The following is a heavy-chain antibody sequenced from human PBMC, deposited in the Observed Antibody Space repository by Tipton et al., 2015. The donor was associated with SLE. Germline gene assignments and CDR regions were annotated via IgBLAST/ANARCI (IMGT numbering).Heavy chain of an antibody. D-gene: IGHD6-19*01. Sequence: LRLSCAVYGGSFSGYYWSWIRQPPGKGLEWIGEINHSGSTNYNPSLKSRVTISVDTSKKQFSLKLSSVTAADTAVYYCARDQSSGWLNLDYWGQGTLVTVSS. J-gene: IGHJ4*02. CDR3: ARDQSSGWLNLDY. V-gene: IGHV4-34*01. CDR1: GGSFSGYY. CDR2: INHSGST.